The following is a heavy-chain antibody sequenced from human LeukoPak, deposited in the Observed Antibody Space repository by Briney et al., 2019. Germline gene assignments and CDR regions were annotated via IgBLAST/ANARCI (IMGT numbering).Heavy chain of an antibody. J-gene: IGHJ4*02. CDR1: GYTFTSYG. Sequence: ASVKVSCKASGYTFTSYGISWVRQAPGQGLEWMGWISAYNGNTNYAKNFQGRVTVTTDTSTTTAYMELRSLRFDDTAVYYCARQFYYGTSGSYYFDHWGQGTLVTVSS. CDR3: ARQFYYGTSGSYYFDH. CDR2: ISAYNGNT. D-gene: IGHD3-22*01. V-gene: IGHV1-18*01.